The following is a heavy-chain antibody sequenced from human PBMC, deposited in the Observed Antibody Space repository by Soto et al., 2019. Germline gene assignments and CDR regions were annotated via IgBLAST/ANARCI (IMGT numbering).Heavy chain of an antibody. CDR3: AANLVGYCSSTSCYRPYYYYYGMDV. CDR1: GFTFTSSA. Sequence: SVKVSCKASGFTFTSSAVQWVRQARGQRLEWIGWIVVGSGNTNYAQKFQERVTITRDMSTSTAYMELSSLRSEDTAVYYCAANLVGYCSSTSCYRPYYYYYGMDVWGQGTTVTVSS. CDR2: IVVGSGNT. J-gene: IGHJ6*02. V-gene: IGHV1-58*01. D-gene: IGHD2-2*02.